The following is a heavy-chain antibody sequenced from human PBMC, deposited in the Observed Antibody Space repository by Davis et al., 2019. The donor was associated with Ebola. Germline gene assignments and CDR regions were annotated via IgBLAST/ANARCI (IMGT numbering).Heavy chain of an antibody. D-gene: IGHD1-7*01. Sequence: PGGSLRLSCAASEFTFENYAMHWVRQAPGKGLEWVSGISWNSGSVGYADSVKGRFTISRDNAKNSLYLQMNSLRAEDTAVYYCATYDWNYPPSWGQGALATVSS. CDR2: ISWNSGSV. CDR1: EFTFENYA. CDR3: ATYDWNYPPS. V-gene: IGHV3-9*01. J-gene: IGHJ5*02.